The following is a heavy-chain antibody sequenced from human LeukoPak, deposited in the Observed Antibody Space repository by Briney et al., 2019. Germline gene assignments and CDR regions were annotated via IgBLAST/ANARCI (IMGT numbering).Heavy chain of an antibody. Sequence: ASVKVSCKASGYTFTSYDINWVRQAPGQGLEWMGWISTYNGDTNYAQKLQGRVTMTTDTSTNTAYMELRSLRSDDTAVYYCAREGLGELTLDYWGQGTLVTDSS. J-gene: IGHJ4*02. CDR3: AREGLGELTLDY. V-gene: IGHV1-18*01. D-gene: IGHD3-16*01. CDR2: ISTYNGDT. CDR1: GYTFTSYD.